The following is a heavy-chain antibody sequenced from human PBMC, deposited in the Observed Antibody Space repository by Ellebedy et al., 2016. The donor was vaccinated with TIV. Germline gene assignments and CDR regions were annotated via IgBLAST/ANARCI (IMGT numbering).Heavy chain of an antibody. CDR3: ARRGSYGDYAVQINSWFDT. D-gene: IGHD4-17*01. V-gene: IGHV3-7*01. Sequence: GESLKIFCAASGFSFRSYWMSWVRQAPGKGLEWVANIYQDGGVQYYVDSVKGRFTISRDNADNSLFLQMNSLRAADTAVYYCARRGSYGDYAVQINSWFDTWGRGILVAVSS. CDR1: GFSFRSYW. J-gene: IGHJ5*02. CDR2: IYQDGGVQ.